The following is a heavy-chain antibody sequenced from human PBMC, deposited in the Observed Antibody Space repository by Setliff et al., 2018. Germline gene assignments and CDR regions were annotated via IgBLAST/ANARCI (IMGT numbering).Heavy chain of an antibody. Sequence: PGGSLRLSCAASGFTFTHYSMNWVRQTPGKGLEWVSTISGSGDSTYYADSVRGRFTISRDNSKNTVSLQMNSLRVEDTAVYYCAKDLVEKWSFDSWGQGTLVTVSS. D-gene: IGHD2-8*01. J-gene: IGHJ4*02. CDR3: AKDLVEKWSFDS. CDR1: GFTFTHYS. CDR2: ISGSGDST. V-gene: IGHV3-23*01.